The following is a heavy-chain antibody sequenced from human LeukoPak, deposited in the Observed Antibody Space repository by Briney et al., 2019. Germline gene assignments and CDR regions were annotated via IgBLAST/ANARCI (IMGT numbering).Heavy chain of an antibody. CDR1: GGSINSYY. D-gene: IGHD2-2*01. Sequence: SETLSLTGTVSGGSINSYYWSWIRQPPGKGLEWIGYIYYSGSTNYNPSLKSRVTISVDTSKNQFSLKLSSVTAADTAVYYCARGGGGGDIVVVPAASDAFDIWGQGTMVTVSS. CDR3: ARGGGGGDIVVVPAASDAFDI. CDR2: IYYSGST. J-gene: IGHJ3*02. V-gene: IGHV4-59*01.